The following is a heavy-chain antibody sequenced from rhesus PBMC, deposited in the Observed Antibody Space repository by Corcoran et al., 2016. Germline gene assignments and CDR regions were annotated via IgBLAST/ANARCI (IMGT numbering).Heavy chain of an antibody. CDR1: GYTFTDLS. CDR2: GDPVYVEI. CDR3: ARARGLYNSLDV. D-gene: IGHD2-39*01. Sequence: EVQLVQSGAEVKKPGASVKVSCKVSGYTFTDLSMHWVRPANGKGLEWMEVGDPVYVEIIHAEKFKGRVTMTEDTSTDTAYMELSSRRSEDTAVYYCARARGLYNSLDVWGRGVLVTVSS. V-gene: IGHV1-156*01. J-gene: IGHJ5-2*02.